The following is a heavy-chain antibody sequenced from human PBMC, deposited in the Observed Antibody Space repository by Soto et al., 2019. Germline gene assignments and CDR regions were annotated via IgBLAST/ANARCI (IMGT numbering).Heavy chain of an antibody. D-gene: IGHD6-13*01. CDR2: IRSKTDGGTT. Sequence: EVQLVESGGGLVEPGGSLRLSCAASGITFSKAWMNWVRKAPGKGLEYIGRIRSKTDGGTTEYAEPVEGRFTVSRDDSKNTLYLQMSGLKTEDTAVYYCTTTRPGTNVFDNWGQGTLVTVSS. J-gene: IGHJ3*02. V-gene: IGHV3-15*01. CDR3: TTTRPGTNVFDN. CDR1: GITFSKAW.